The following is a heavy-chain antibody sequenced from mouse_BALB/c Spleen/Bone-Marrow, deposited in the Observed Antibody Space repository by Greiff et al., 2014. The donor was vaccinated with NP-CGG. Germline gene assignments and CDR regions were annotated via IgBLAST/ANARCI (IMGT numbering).Heavy chain of an antibody. V-gene: IGHV14-3*02. Sequence: EVQLQQSGAELVKPGASVKLSCTASGFNIKDTYMHWVKQRPEQGLEWIGRIDPANGNTKYDPKFQGKATITADTSSNTAYLQLSSLTSGDTAVYYCAIYYGNYYAMDYWGQGTSVTVSS. D-gene: IGHD2-1*01. CDR1: GFNIKDTY. J-gene: IGHJ4*01. CDR2: IDPANGNT. CDR3: AIYYGNYYAMDY.